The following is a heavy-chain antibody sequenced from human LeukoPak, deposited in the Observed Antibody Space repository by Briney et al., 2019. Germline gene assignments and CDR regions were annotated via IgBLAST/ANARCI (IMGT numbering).Heavy chain of an antibody. V-gene: IGHV3-30*18. Sequence: PGGSLRLSCAASGFTFSSYGMHWVRQAPGKGLEWVAVISHDGSNKYYADSVKGRFTISRDNSKNTLYLQMNSLRAEDTAVYYCAKDGPYGSGSPDYWGQGTLVTVSS. CDR3: AKDGPYGSGSPDY. CDR1: GFTFSSYG. D-gene: IGHD3-10*01. CDR2: ISHDGSNK. J-gene: IGHJ4*02.